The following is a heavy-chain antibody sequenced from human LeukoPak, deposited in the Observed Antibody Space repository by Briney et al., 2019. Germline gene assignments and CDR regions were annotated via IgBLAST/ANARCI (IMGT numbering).Heavy chain of an antibody. J-gene: IGHJ5*02. CDR2: IYYSGST. CDR3: ARDSGYDRNWFDP. CDR1: GGSISSGGYY. D-gene: IGHD5-12*01. Sequence: SQTLSLTCTVSGGSISSGGYYWSWIRQHPGKGLEWIGCIYYSGSTYYNPSLKSRVTISVDTSKNQFSLKLSSVTAADTAVYYCARDSGYDRNWFDPWGQGTLVTVSS. V-gene: IGHV4-31*03.